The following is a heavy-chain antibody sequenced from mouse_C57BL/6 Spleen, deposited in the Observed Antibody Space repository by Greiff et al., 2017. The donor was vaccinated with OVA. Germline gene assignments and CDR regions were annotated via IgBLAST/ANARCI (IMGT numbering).Heavy chain of an antibody. J-gene: IGHJ3*01. CDR1: GYTFTSYW. Sequence: VQLQQSGAELVKPGASVKLSCKASGYTFTSYWMQWVKQRPGQGLEWIGEIDPSDSYTNYNQKFKGKATLTVDTSSSTAYMQLSSLTSEDSAVYYCARGAAQAPFAYWGQGTLVTVSA. D-gene: IGHD3-2*02. CDR2: IDPSDSYT. CDR3: ARGAAQAPFAY. V-gene: IGHV1-50*01.